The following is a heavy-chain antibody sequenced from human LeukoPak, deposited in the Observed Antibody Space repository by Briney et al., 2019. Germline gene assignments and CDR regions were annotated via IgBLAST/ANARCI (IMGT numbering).Heavy chain of an antibody. Sequence: GASVKVSCKASGYTFTGYYMHWVRQAPGQGLEWMGGIIPIFGTANYAQKFQGRVTITTDESTSTAYMELSSLRSEDTAVYYCAREAPRDDSSGYYYWGQGTLVTVSS. CDR2: IIPIFGTA. J-gene: IGHJ4*02. V-gene: IGHV1-69*05. D-gene: IGHD3-22*01. CDR3: AREAPRDDSSGYYY. CDR1: GYTFTGYY.